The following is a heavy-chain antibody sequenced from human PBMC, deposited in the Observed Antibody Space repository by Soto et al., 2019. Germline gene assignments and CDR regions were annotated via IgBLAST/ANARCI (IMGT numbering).Heavy chain of an antibody. CDR1: GYTFTGYY. Sequence: ASVKVSCKASGYTFTGYYMHWVRQAPGQGLEWMGWINPGSGGTSYAQKFQGRVTMTRDISIATAYMELSSLRSDDTAIYYCARMETFGSLNWFDPWGQGTLVTVSS. V-gene: IGHV1-2*02. CDR2: INPGSGGT. J-gene: IGHJ5*02. D-gene: IGHD3-16*01. CDR3: ARMETFGSLNWFDP.